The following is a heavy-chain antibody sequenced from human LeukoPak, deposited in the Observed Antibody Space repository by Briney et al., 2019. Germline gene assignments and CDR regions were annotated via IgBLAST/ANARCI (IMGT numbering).Heavy chain of an antibody. D-gene: IGHD3-22*01. Sequence: PGGSLRLSCAASGFTLSNAWMNWVRQAPGRGLEWVSYISSSSSTIYYADSVKGRFTISRDNAKNSLYLQMNSLRAEDTAVYYCARDFSPYYDSSGTGEGYYWGQGTLVTVSS. CDR2: ISSSSSTI. J-gene: IGHJ4*02. CDR1: GFTLSNAW. CDR3: ARDFSPYYDSSGTGEGYY. V-gene: IGHV3-48*01.